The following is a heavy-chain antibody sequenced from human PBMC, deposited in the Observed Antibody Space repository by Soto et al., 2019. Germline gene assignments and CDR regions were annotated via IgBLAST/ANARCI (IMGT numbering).Heavy chain of an antibody. CDR2: MNPNSGNT. V-gene: IGHV1-8*02. J-gene: IGHJ6*02. Sequence: QVQLVQSGAEVKKPGASVKVSCKASGYTFTSYDINWVRQATGQGLEWMGWMNPNSGNTEHAQKFQGRVTMTRNTSIRKAYMERTRLRSEDTSVYYGARDKYSDGMDVVGQGTTFTVSS. CDR3: ARDKYSDGMDV. CDR1: GYTFTSYD.